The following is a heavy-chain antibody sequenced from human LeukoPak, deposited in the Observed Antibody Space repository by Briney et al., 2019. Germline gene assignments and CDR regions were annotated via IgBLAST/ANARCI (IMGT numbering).Heavy chain of an antibody. V-gene: IGHV3-30*02. CDR3: AKDEGYCSSTSCSSYYYYYYMDV. CDR1: GFTFSSYG. J-gene: IGHJ6*03. Sequence: GGSLRLSCAASGFTFSSYGMHWVRQAPGKGLEWVAFIRYDGSNKYYADSVKGRSTISRDNSKNTLYLQMNSLRAEDTAVYYCAKDEGYCSSTSCSSYYYYYYMDVWGKGTTVTVSS. CDR2: IRYDGSNK. D-gene: IGHD2-2*01.